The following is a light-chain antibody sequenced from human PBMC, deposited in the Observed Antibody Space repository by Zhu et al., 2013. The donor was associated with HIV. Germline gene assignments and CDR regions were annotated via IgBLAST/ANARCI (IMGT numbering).Light chain of an antibody. CDR3: QQHDSWPPA. CDR2: GAS. V-gene: IGKV3-20*01. Sequence: EIVLTQSPGTLSLSPGERATLSCRASQGVSSSYLAWYQQKPGQAPRLLIYGASTRATGIPDRFGGSGSGTEFTLTISSLQSEDFAVYYCQQHDSWPPAFGQGTRLEIK. J-gene: IGKJ2*01. CDR1: QGVSSSY.